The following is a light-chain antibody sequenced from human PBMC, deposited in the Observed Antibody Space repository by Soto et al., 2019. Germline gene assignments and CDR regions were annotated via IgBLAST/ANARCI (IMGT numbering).Light chain of an antibody. CDR1: QSATNSF. CDR3: QQYGSSPPWT. CDR2: GAS. J-gene: IGKJ1*01. Sequence: EIVLAQSPGTLSLSPGERATLSCRASQSATNSFLAWYQQKPGQAPRLLIYGASRRATGIPDRFTGSGSGTDFTLTISRLEPEDFAVYYCQQYGSSPPWTFGQGTKVDIK. V-gene: IGKV3-20*01.